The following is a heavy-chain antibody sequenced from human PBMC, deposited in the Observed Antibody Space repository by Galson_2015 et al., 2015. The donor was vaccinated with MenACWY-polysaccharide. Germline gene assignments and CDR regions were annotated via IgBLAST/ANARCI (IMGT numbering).Heavy chain of an antibody. V-gene: IGHV3-15*01. CDR3: GSGAGSYTMWTGGGFDI. D-gene: IGHD2-2*02. CDR1: GIPFSDAW. Sequence: SLRLSCAASGIPFSDAWLSWARQAPGKGLEWVGRIKSKVDGGPTDYAAPVKGRFTISRDDSKNTLFLQMNNLKTEDTAVYYCGSGAGSYTMWTGGGFDIWGQGTMVTVSS. J-gene: IGHJ3*02. CDR2: IKSKVDGGPT.